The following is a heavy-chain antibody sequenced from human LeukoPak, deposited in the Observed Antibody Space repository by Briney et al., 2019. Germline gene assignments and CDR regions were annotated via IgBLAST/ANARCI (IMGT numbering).Heavy chain of an antibody. V-gene: IGHV1-69*04. Sequence: SVKVSCKASGGTFSSYAISWVRQAPGQGLEWMGRIIPILGIANYAQEFQGRVTITADKSTSTAYMELSSLRSEDTAVYYCARDPRDGYNNPPNYWGQGTLVTVSS. CDR1: GGTFSSYA. CDR2: IIPILGIA. CDR3: ARDPRDGYNNPPNY. J-gene: IGHJ4*02. D-gene: IGHD5-24*01.